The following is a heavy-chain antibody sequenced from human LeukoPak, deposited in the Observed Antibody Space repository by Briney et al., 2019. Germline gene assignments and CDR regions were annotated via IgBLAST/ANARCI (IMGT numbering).Heavy chain of an antibody. J-gene: IGHJ4*02. D-gene: IGHD2-2*01. CDR3: AREEYCSSASCSDAFDY. CDR1: GGTYSSYA. V-gene: IGHV1-69*05. CDR2: IIPIFGTA. Sequence: SVKVSCKASGGTYSSYAITWVRQAPGQGLEWMGGIIPIFGTANYAQKFQGRVTITTDESTSTAYMELSSLRSEDTAVYYCAREEYCSSASCSDAFDYWGQGTLVTVSS.